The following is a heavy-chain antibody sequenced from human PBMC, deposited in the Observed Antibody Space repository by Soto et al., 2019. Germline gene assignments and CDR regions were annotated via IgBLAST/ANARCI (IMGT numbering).Heavy chain of an antibody. Sequence: SETLSLTCTVSGGSIISYYWSWIRQPPGKGLEWIGYIYYSGSTNYNPSLKSRVTISVDTSKNQFSLKLSSVTAADTAVYYCARGIWFGELLGAFDIWGQGTMVTVSS. CDR2: IYYSGST. CDR1: GGSIISYY. CDR3: ARGIWFGELLGAFDI. D-gene: IGHD3-10*01. J-gene: IGHJ3*02. V-gene: IGHV4-59*01.